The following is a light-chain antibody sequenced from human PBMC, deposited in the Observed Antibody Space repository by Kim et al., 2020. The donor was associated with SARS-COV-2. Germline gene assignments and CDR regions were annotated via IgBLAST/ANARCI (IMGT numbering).Light chain of an antibody. CDR3: QVWDSSSDNHVV. V-gene: IGLV3-21*04. J-gene: IGLJ2*01. CDR1: NIGSKS. Sequence: SYELTQPPSVSVAPGKTARITCGGNNIGSKSVNWYQQKPGQAPVLVIYYDSDRPSGIPERFSGSNSGNTATLTISRVEAGDEADYYCQVWDSSSDNHVVF. CDR2: YDS.